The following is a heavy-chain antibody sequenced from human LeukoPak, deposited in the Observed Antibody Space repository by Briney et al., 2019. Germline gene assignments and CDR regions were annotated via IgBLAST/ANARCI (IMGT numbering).Heavy chain of an antibody. CDR3: ARATESRYCSSTSCFGGWFDP. Sequence: ASVKVSCKASGYTFTSYDINWVRQATGQGLEWMGWMNPNSGNTGYAQKLQGRVTMTTDTSTSTAYMELRSLRSDDTAVYYCARATESRYCSSTSCFGGWFDPWGQGTLVTVSS. CDR2: MNPNSGNT. V-gene: IGHV1-18*01. CDR1: GYTFTSYD. D-gene: IGHD2-2*01. J-gene: IGHJ5*02.